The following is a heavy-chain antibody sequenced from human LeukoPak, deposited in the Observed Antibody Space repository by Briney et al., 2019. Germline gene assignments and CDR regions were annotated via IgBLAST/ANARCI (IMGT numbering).Heavy chain of an antibody. Sequence: GGSLRLSCGASGFTFSSYSMSWVRQAPGEGLEWVSSISSSSTYIYYVDSVKGRFTISRDDAKNSLYLQMNSLRPEDTALYYCARDWSGDDYWGQGTLVTDSS. J-gene: IGHJ4*02. CDR2: ISSSSTYI. D-gene: IGHD3-3*01. CDR1: GFTFSSYS. CDR3: ARDWSGDDY. V-gene: IGHV3-21*01.